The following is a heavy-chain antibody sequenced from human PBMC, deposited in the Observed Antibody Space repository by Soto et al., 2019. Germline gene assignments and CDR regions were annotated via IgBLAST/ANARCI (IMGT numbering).Heavy chain of an antibody. J-gene: IGHJ4*02. D-gene: IGHD4-17*01. CDR3: ARGQQDYGDYGTPDY. Sequence: PVGSLRLSCAASGFTFSSYGMHWVRQAPGKGLEWVAVIWYDGSNKYYADSVKGRFTISRDNSKNTLYLQMNSLRAEDTAVYYCARGQQDYGDYGTPDYWGQGTLVTVSS. CDR2: IWYDGSNK. CDR1: GFTFSSYG. V-gene: IGHV3-33*01.